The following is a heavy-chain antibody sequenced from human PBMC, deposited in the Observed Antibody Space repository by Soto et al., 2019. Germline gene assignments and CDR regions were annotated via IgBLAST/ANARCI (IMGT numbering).Heavy chain of an antibody. CDR3: AKGGRQWMVTSDFNY. D-gene: IGHD6-19*01. V-gene: IGHV3-30*18. J-gene: IGHJ4*02. CDR2: VSLDGRNT. CDR1: GFTFSDYA. Sequence: VQLVESGGGVVQPGRSLRLSCAASGFTFSDYAMHWVRQAPGKGLEWVAVVSLDGRNTHYADSVKGRFTISRDSSKNTVSLEMTSLGAEDTAVYYCAKGGRQWMVTSDFNYWGQGALVTVSS.